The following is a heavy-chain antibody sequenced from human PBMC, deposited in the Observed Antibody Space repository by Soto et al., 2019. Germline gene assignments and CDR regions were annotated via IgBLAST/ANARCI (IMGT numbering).Heavy chain of an antibody. J-gene: IGHJ6*02. D-gene: IGHD4-17*01. V-gene: IGHV3-30-3*01. CDR2: ISYDGSNK. CDR1: GFTFSSYA. Sequence: GGSLRLSCAASGFTFSSYAMHWVRQAPGKGLEWVAVISYDGSNKYYADSVKGRFTISRDNSKNTLYLQMNSLRAEDTAVYYCASPTVTPHYGMDVWGQGTTVTVSS. CDR3: ASPTVTPHYGMDV.